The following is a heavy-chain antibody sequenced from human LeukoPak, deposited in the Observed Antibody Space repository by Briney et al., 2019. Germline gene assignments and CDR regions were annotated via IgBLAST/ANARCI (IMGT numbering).Heavy chain of an antibody. CDR3: AKFNEEYGMDV. CDR1: GFSFSGHW. J-gene: IGHJ6*02. D-gene: IGHD1-1*01. V-gene: IGHV3-74*01. CDR2: ISPTGSTT. Sequence: GGSLRLSCTASGFSFSGHWMHWARQLPGKGLVWVSRISPTGSTTSYADSVKGRFTVSRDNAKNTLYLQVNNLRAEDTAVYYCAKFNEEYGMDVWGQGTTVTVSS.